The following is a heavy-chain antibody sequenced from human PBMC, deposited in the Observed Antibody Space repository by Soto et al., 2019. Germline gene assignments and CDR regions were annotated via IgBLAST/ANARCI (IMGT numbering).Heavy chain of an antibody. D-gene: IGHD3-10*01. CDR3: ARVDSFLVRLVGQFYFDH. CDR2: TIPIFTTA. Sequence: SVKVSCKASGGTFNGYSLSWVRQAPGQGLEWVGGTIPIFTTANYAQKFQGRLTMTADESTSTAYMELSGLRSGDTAIYYCARVDSFLVRLVGQFYFDHWGQGTLVTVSS. V-gene: IGHV1-69*13. J-gene: IGHJ4*02. CDR1: GGTFNGYS.